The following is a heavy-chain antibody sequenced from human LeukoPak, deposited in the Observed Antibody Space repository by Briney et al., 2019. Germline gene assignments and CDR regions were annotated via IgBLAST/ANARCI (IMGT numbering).Heavy chain of an antibody. CDR1: GYSISSGYY. D-gene: IGHD4-23*01. CDR2: IYHSGST. Sequence: SETLSLTCTVSGYSISSGYYWGWIRQPPGKGLEWIGSIYHSGSTNYNPSLKSRVTISVDTSKNQFSLKLSSVTAADTAVYYCARQGKSYGGNFPVFKYWGQGTLVTVSS. J-gene: IGHJ4*02. CDR3: ARQGKSYGGNFPVFKY. V-gene: IGHV4-38-2*02.